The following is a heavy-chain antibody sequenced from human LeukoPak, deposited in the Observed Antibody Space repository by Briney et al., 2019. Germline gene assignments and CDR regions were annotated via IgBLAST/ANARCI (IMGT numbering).Heavy chain of an antibody. V-gene: IGHV4-4*07. Sequence: TSETLSLTCTVSGVSISSYYWSWIRQPAGKGLEWIGRIHTSGSTNYNPSLKSRVTMSVDTSKNQFSLKLSSVTAADTAVYYCARVPYYDFWSGYYTGDAFDIWGQGTMVTVSS. CDR1: GVSISSYY. J-gene: IGHJ3*02. CDR3: ARVPYYDFWSGYYTGDAFDI. CDR2: IHTSGST. D-gene: IGHD3-3*01.